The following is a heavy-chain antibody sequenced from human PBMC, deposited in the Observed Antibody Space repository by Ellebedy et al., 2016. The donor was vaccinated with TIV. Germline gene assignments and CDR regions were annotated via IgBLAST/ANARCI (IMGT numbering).Heavy chain of an antibody. V-gene: IGHV1-69*13. D-gene: IGHD6-19*01. J-gene: IGHJ2*01. CDR1: GGTFSSYA. CDR3: ARGRGVAVAGDYWYFDL. CDR2: IIPIFGTA. Sequence: ASVKVSCKASGGTFSSYAISWVRQAPGQGLEWMGGIIPIFGTANYAQKFQGRVTITADESTSTAYMELSSLRSEDTAVYYCARGRGVAVAGDYWYFDLWGRGTLVTVSS.